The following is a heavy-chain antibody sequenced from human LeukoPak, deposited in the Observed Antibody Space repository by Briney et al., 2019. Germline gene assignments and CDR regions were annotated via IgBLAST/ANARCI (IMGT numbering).Heavy chain of an antibody. D-gene: IGHD2-8*01. CDR2: INAGNGNT. CDR3: ARRDIVLMVYASHGNWFDP. CDR1: GYTFTSYA. J-gene: IGHJ5*02. V-gene: IGHV1-3*01. Sequence: ASVKVSCKASGYTFTSYAMHWVRQAPGQRLEWMGWINAGNGNTKYSQKFQGRVTITRDTSASTAYMELSSLRSEDTAVYYCARRDIVLMVYASHGNWFDPWGQGTLVTVSS.